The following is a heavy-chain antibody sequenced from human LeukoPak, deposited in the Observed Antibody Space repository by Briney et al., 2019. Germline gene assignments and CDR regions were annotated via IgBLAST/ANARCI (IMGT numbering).Heavy chain of an antibody. J-gene: IGHJ6*03. V-gene: IGHV1-18*01. CDR2: ISAYNGNT. CDR1: GYTFTSYG. D-gene: IGHD3-3*01. CDR3: ARLVYYDFWSGYYRADYYYYYMDV. Sequence: ASVKVSCKASGYTFTSYGISWVRQAPGQGLEWMGWISAYNGNTNYAQKLQGRVTMTTDTSTSTAYMELRSLRSDDTAVYYCARLVYYDFWSGYYRADYYYYYMDVWGKGTTVTVSS.